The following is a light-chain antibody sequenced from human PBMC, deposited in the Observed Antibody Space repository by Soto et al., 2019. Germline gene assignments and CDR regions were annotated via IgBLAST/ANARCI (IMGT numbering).Light chain of an antibody. CDR3: QQRSNWPIT. CDR2: DAS. CDR1: QSVSSS. J-gene: IGKJ5*01. V-gene: IGKV3-11*01. Sequence: EIVLTQSPATLSLSPGGRATLSCRASQSVSSSFAWYQQKPGQAPRLLIYDASNRATGIPARFSGSGSGTDFTLTISSLEPQDFAVYYCQQRSNWPITFGQGTRLEIK.